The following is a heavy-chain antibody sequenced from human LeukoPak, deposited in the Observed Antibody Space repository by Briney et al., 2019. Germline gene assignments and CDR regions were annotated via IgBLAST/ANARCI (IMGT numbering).Heavy chain of an antibody. D-gene: IGHD1-26*01. J-gene: IGHJ6*02. CDR1: GFTFDDYA. V-gene: IGHV3-9*01. CDR3: AKDRGVGAIYYYYYGMDV. Sequence: QTGRSLRLSCAASGFTFDDYAMHWVRQAPGKGLEWVSGISWNSGSIGYADSVKGRFTTSRDNAKNSLYLQMNSLRAEDTALYYCAKDRGVGAIYYYYYGMDVWGQGTTVTVSS. CDR2: ISWNSGSI.